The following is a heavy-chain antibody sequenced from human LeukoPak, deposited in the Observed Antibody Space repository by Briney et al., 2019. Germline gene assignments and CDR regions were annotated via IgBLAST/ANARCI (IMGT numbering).Heavy chain of an antibody. J-gene: IGHJ2*01. D-gene: IGHD7-27*01. Sequence: ASVKVSCKASGYTFTGYYMHWARQAPGQGLEWMGWINPNSGGTNYAQKFQGRVTMTRDTSISTAYMELSRLRSDDTAVYYCARFGSNWGFRYFDLWGRGTLVTVSS. CDR3: ARFGSNWGFRYFDL. V-gene: IGHV1-2*02. CDR1: GYTFTGYY. CDR2: INPNSGGT.